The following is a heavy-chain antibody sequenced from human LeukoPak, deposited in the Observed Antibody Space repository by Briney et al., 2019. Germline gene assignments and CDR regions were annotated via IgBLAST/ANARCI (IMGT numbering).Heavy chain of an antibody. J-gene: IGHJ6*02. D-gene: IGHD6-19*01. CDR1: GFTFSSYS. CDR2: ISSSSSYI. V-gene: IGHV3-21*01. Sequence: PGGSLRLSCAASGFTFSSYSMNWVRQAPGKGLEWVSSISSSSSYIYYADSVKGRFTISRDNAKNSLYLQMNSLRAEDTAVYYCARDRASIAVAGTADIWGQGTTVTVSS. CDR3: ARDRASIAVAGTADI.